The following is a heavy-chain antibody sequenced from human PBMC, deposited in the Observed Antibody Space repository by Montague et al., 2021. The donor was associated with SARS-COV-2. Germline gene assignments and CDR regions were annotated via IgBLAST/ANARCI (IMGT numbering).Heavy chain of an antibody. CDR1: GASTSSGGFY. Sequence: TLSLTCTVSGASTSSGGFYWSWTRQHPRKGLEWIGFIYYSGTTYHKPSLKSRLTISIDTSKNQFSLKLSSVTAADTAVYYCARGLPYQMVAAAIPNYSRDVWGQGAMVTVSS. V-gene: IGHV4-31*03. J-gene: IGHJ6*02. D-gene: IGHD2-15*01. CDR2: IYYSGTT. CDR3: ARGLPYQMVAAAIPNYSRDV.